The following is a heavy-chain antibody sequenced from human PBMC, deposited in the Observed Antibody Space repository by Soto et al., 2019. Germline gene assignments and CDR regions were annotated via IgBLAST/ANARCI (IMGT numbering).Heavy chain of an antibody. V-gene: IGHV5-51*01. CDR2: IYPGDSDT. CDR1: GYSFTSYW. D-gene: IGHD3-3*01. J-gene: IGHJ4*02. Sequence: GESLKISCKGSGYSFTSYWIGWVRQMPGKGLEWMGIIYPGDSDTRYSPSFQGQVTISADKSISTAYLQWSSLKASDTAMYYCARSPTPTYYDFWSGHQYYFDYWGQGTLVTVSS. CDR3: ARSPTPTYYDFWSGHQYYFDY.